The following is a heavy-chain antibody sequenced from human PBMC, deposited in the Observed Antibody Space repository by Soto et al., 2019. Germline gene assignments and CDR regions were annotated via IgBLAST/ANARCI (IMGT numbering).Heavy chain of an antibody. CDR3: ATDLYSSGLNFDY. CDR1: GYTLTELS. V-gene: IGHV1-24*01. Sequence: ASVKDSCKVSGYTLTELSVHWVRQAPGKGLEWMGGFDPEDGETIYAQKFQGRVAMTEDTSTDTAYMELSSLRSEDTAVYYCATDLYSSGLNFDYWGQGTLVTVSS. J-gene: IGHJ4*02. D-gene: IGHD6-19*01. CDR2: FDPEDGET.